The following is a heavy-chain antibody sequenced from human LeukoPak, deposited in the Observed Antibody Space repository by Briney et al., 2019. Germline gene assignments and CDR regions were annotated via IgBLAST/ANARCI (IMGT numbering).Heavy chain of an antibody. Sequence: PGRSLRLSCAASGFTFSSYGMHWVRQAPGKGLEWVAVISYDGSNKYYADSVKGRFTISRDNSKNTLYLQMNSLRAEDTAVYYCAKDGVRVVGATPYYYYYMDVWGKGTTVTVSS. CDR2: ISYDGSNK. V-gene: IGHV3-30*18. J-gene: IGHJ6*03. D-gene: IGHD1-26*01. CDR1: GFTFSSYG. CDR3: AKDGVRVVGATPYYYYYMDV.